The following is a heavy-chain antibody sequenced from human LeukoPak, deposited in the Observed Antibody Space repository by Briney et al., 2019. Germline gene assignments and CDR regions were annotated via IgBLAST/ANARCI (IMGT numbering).Heavy chain of an antibody. Sequence: SVKVSCKASGGTFSSYAISWVRQAPGQGLEWMGRITPIFGSANYAQKFQGRVTITTDESTSTAYMELSSLRSEDTAVYYCARKVPADSHSDYWGQGTQVTVSS. CDR3: ARKVPADSHSDY. V-gene: IGHV1-69*05. D-gene: IGHD2-2*01. CDR2: ITPIFGSA. J-gene: IGHJ4*02. CDR1: GGTFSSYA.